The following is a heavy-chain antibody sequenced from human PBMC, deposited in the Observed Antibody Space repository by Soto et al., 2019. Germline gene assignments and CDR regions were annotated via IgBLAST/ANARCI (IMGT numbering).Heavy chain of an antibody. CDR2: ISSSSSYI. CDR1: GFTFSSYS. Sequence: GWSLRLSCAASGFTFSSYSMNWVRQAPGKGLEWVSSISSSSSYIYYADSVKGRFTISRDNAKNSLYLQMNSLRAEDTAVYYCAKRYYDFDRLDDAFDIWGQGTMVTVSS. D-gene: IGHD3-3*01. CDR3: AKRYYDFDRLDDAFDI. V-gene: IGHV3-21*01. J-gene: IGHJ3*02.